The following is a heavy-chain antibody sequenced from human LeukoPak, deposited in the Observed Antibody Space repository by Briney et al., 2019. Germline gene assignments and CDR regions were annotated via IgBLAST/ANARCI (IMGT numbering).Heavy chain of an antibody. CDR2: INPNSGGT. CDR3: ARGWMNGEYSSSWYEPYYYMDV. CDR1: GYTFTGYY. Sequence: VASVKVSCTASGYTFTGYYMHWVRQAPGQGLEWMGWINPNSGGTNYAQKFQGRVTMTRNTSISTAYMELSSLRSEDTAVYYCARGWMNGEYSSSWYEPYYYMDVWGKGTTVTISS. J-gene: IGHJ6*03. D-gene: IGHD6-13*01. V-gene: IGHV1-2*02.